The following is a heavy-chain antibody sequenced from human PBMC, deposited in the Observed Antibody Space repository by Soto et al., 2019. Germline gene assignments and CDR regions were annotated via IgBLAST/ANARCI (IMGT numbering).Heavy chain of an antibody. D-gene: IGHD2-21*01. CDR3: AKRCGAGGHFDY. CDR2: VSIGGST. CDR1: GFTLSSYA. V-gene: IGHV3-23*01. J-gene: IGHJ4*02. Sequence: PVGSLRVSCAASGFTLSSYAMGWVRQGPGKGLEWVAVVSIGGSTHYTDSVRGRFTISRDNSKKTLSLQMNSLTAEDTAVYFCAKRCGAGGHFDYWGQGALVTVSS.